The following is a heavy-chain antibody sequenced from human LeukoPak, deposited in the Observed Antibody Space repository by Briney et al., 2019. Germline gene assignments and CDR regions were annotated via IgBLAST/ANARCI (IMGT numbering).Heavy chain of an antibody. CDR3: ARSYSSGRNWYFDL. D-gene: IGHD6-19*01. CDR2: IYYSGST. Sequence: SETLSLTCTVSGGSISSSSYYWGWIRQPPGTGLEWIGCIYYSGSTYYNPSLKSRVTISVDTSKNHFSLKLSSVTAADTAVYYCARSYSSGRNWYFDLWGRGTLVTVSS. V-gene: IGHV4-39*02. CDR1: GGSISSSSYY. J-gene: IGHJ2*01.